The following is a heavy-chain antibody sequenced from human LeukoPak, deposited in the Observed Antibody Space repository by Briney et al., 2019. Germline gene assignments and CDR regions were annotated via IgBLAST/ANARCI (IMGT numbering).Heavy chain of an antibody. CDR2: INHSGST. CDR1: GYSISSGYY. Sequence: SETLSLTCAVSGYSISSGYYWGWIWQPPGKGLEWIGSINHSGSTYYNPSLKSRVTISIDTSKNQFSLNLSSVTAADTAVYYCSRGGNFAFWGQGTLVTVSS. V-gene: IGHV4-38-2*01. CDR3: SRGGNFAF. J-gene: IGHJ4*02.